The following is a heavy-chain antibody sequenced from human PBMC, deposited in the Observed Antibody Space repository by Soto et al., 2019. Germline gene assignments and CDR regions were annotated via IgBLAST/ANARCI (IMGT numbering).Heavy chain of an antibody. V-gene: IGHV3-30-3*01. D-gene: IGHD6-6*01. CDR3: ARDRGSSSSKGYFHY. Sequence: QVQLVESGGGVVQPGRSLRLSCVASGFTFSAYAVHWVRQTPGKGLEWVAVISYDGTEKYYADSVKGRFTISRDSSKNTLYLQMNSLRAEDTAIYYCARDRGSSSSKGYFHYWGQGNLVTVSS. J-gene: IGHJ4*02. CDR2: ISYDGTEK. CDR1: GFTFSAYA.